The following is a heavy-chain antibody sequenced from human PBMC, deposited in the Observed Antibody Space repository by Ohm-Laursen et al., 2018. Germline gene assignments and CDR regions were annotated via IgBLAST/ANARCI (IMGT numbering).Heavy chain of an antibody. CDR2: IYPGDSDT. V-gene: IGHV5-51*01. Sequence: ESLRISCKGSGYSFTSYWIGWVRQMPGKGLEWMGIIYPGDSDTRYSPSFQGQVTISADKSISTAYLQWSSLKASDTAMYYCARSSHYYDSSGYVKDAFDIWGQGTMVTVSS. CDR3: ARSSHYYDSSGYVKDAFDI. J-gene: IGHJ3*02. D-gene: IGHD3-22*01. CDR1: GYSFTSYW.